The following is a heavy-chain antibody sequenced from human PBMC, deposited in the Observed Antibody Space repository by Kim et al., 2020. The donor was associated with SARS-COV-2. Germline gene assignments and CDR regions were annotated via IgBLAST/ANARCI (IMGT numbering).Heavy chain of an antibody. Sequence: GGSLRLSCAASGFTFSNAWMSWVRQAPGKGLEWVGRIKSKTDGGTTDYAAPVKGRFTISRDDSKNTLYLQMNSLKTEDTAVYYCTTDGPHLYDYVWGSYRIDYWGQGTLVTVSS. J-gene: IGHJ4*02. CDR2: IKSKTDGGTT. V-gene: IGHV3-15*01. CDR3: TTDGPHLYDYVWGSYRIDY. CDR1: GFTFSNAW. D-gene: IGHD3-16*02.